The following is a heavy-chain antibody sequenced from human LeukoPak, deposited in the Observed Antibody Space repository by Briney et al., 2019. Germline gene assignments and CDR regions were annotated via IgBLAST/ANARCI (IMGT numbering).Heavy chain of an antibody. J-gene: IGHJ3*02. V-gene: IGHV1-8*01. CDR2: MNPYSGNT. CDR1: GYTFTSYD. CDR3: AKDPRGLIITMIVAPHDAFDI. Sequence: GASVKVSCKASGYTFTSYDINWVRQATGQGLEWMGWMNPYSGNTGYAQQFQGRVTMTMTRNTSISTAYMELSSLRSEDTAVYYCAKDPRGLIITMIVAPHDAFDIWGQGTMVTVSS. D-gene: IGHD3-22*01.